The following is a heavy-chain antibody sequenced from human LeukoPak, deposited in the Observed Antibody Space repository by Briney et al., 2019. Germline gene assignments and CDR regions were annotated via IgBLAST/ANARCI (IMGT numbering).Heavy chain of an antibody. CDR1: GXNFISYC. J-gene: IGHJ4*02. V-gene: IGHV5-51*01. Sequence: GESLKISCKGSGXNFISYCIGWVRQMPGKGLERMGIIYPGDSDTRYSPSFQGQVTISADKPISTAYLQWRSLKASDSAMYYCARRIAGSGVDYWGQGTLVTVSS. D-gene: IGHD6-13*01. CDR2: IYPGDSDT. CDR3: ARRIAGSGVDY.